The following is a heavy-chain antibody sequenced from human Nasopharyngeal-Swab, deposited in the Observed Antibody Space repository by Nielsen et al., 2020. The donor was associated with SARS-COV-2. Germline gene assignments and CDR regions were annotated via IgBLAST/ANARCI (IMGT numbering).Heavy chain of an antibody. Sequence: ASVKVSCKTSGYTFTDYYMHWVRQAPGHGRQWMGRINPNTGRADSAQKFQGRVTMPRDTSITTVYMELSSLGSDHTAIFYCLRDDGEVAGAAPVGPDGGYWGQGTPVTVSS. D-gene: IGHD1-26*01. CDR2: INPNTGRA. CDR3: LRDDGEVAGAAPVGPDGGY. V-gene: IGHV1-2*06. J-gene: IGHJ4*02. CDR1: GYTFTDYY.